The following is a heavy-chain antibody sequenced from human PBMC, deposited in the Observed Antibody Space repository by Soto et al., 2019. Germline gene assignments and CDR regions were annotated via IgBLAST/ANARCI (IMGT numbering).Heavy chain of an antibody. Sequence: GESLKISCKGSGYNFINYWIGWVRQMPGKGLEWVGIIYPGESDARYSQSFQGQVTMSADKSISTAYLHWSSLKASDTAMYYCARLSVGAAGATPWGQGTLVTVSS. CDR3: ARLSVGAAGATP. CDR2: IYPGESDA. CDR1: GYNFINYW. D-gene: IGHD2-15*01. V-gene: IGHV5-51*01. J-gene: IGHJ5*02.